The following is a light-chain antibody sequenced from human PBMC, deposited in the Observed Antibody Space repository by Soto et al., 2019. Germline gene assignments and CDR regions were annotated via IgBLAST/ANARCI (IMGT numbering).Light chain of an antibody. CDR1: QSVSSRS. CDR2: GAS. Sequence: ERVWTQSPGTLSLSPGERATLSFMVSQSVSSRSLAWYEQKPGQAPRLIIYGASSRATGIPDRFSGSGSGTDFTLTLSRLAPEDFAVYYCQQYGSSPSTFGHGTKV. CDR3: QQYGSSPST. J-gene: IGKJ1*01. V-gene: IGKV3-20*01.